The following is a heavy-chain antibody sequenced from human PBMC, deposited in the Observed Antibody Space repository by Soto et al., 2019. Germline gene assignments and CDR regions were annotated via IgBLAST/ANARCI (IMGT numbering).Heavy chain of an antibody. CDR2: IYYSGST. J-gene: IGHJ4*02. D-gene: IGHD3-16*01. CDR3: AREVEFGGVMGNYFDY. Sequence: SETLSLTCTVSGGSISSGGYYWSWIRQHPGKGLEWIGYIYYSGSTYYNPSLKSRVTISVDTSKNQFSLKLSSVTAADTAVYYCAREVEFGGVMGNYFDYWGQGTLVTVSS. CDR1: GGSISSGGYY. V-gene: IGHV4-31*03.